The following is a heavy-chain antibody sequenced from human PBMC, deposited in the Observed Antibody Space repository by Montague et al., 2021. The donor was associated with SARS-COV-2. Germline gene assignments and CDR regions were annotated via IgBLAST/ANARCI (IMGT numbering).Heavy chain of an antibody. J-gene: IGHJ6*02. V-gene: IGHV3-33*08. D-gene: IGHD3-10*01. CDR3: AREYSAPRWFGEYNRYGMDV. CDR1: GFTFSSYD. Sequence: LSLSLSASGFTFSSYDMHWVRQAPGKGLEWVAVIWYDGSNQYYGDSVKGRFTISRDNSKNTLYLRMNSLRAEDTAVYYCAREYSAPRWFGEYNRYGMDVWGQGTTVTVSS. CDR2: IWYDGSNQ.